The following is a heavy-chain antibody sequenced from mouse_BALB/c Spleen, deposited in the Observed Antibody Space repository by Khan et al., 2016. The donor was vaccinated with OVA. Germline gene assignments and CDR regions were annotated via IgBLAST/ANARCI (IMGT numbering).Heavy chain of an antibody. Sequence: VQLQQSGLELVKPGASVKISCKTSGYTFPEYTVHWVKQSLGKSLDWIGVINPKSGGTAYNQKFKGKATLTVDKSSSTAYMEFRSLTSEDSAVYYCARDAGRYWGQGTSVTVAS. J-gene: IGHJ4*01. CDR3: ARDAGRY. CDR2: INPKSGGT. D-gene: IGHD3-3*01. CDR1: GYTFPEYT. V-gene: IGHV1-18*01.